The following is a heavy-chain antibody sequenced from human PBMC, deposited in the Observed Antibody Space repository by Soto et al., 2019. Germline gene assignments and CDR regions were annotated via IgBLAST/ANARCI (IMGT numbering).Heavy chain of an antibody. Sequence: EVRLLETGGGLIQPGGSLRLSCAVSGFSVSDNYMYWVRQAPGKGLEWVSLIYSVGTARYADSVRGRFTISRDKSKNTLYLQMNSLREEDTAVYHCARKTDSGGDGGFWGQGTLVTVSS. CDR2: IYSVGTA. CDR1: GFSVSDNY. CDR3: ARKTDSGGDGGF. D-gene: IGHD2-21*01. J-gene: IGHJ4*02. V-gene: IGHV3-53*02.